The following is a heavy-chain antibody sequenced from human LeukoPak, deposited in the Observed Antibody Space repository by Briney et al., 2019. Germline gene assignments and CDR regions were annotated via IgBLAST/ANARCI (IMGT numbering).Heavy chain of an antibody. CDR1: GYTFTTYD. V-gene: IGHV1-8*03. D-gene: IGHD6-19*01. CDR3: ARVAGSIDY. CDR2: MNPNSGYT. J-gene: IGHJ4*02. Sequence: GASVKLSCKASGYTFTTYDINWVRQATGQGLEWMGWMNPNSGYTGYAQKFQGRVTITRDTSISTAYMELSSLRSEDTAVYYCARVAGSIDYWGQGTLVTVS.